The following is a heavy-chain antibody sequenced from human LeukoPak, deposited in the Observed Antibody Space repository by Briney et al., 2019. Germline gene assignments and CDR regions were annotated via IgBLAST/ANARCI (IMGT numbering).Heavy chain of an antibody. CDR2: IIPIFGTA. D-gene: IGHD3-10*01. Sequence: ASVKVSCKASGGTFSSYAISWVRQAPGQGLEWMGGIIPIFGTANYAQKFQGRVTITADESTSTAYMELSSLRSEDTAVYYCAEWDYYGSGSYYEDYMDVWGKGTTVTVSS. J-gene: IGHJ6*03. CDR3: AEWDYYGSGSYYEDYMDV. CDR1: GGTFSSYA. V-gene: IGHV1-69*13.